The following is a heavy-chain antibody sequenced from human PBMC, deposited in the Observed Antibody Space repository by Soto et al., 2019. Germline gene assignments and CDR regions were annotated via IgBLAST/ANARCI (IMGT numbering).Heavy chain of an antibody. CDR1: GGSFSGYY. J-gene: IGHJ6*03. D-gene: IGHD3-9*01. CDR3: ARGSRILTGYYISYYYYYMDV. CDR2: INHSGST. V-gene: IGHV4-34*01. Sequence: ASETLSLTCAVYGGSFSGYYWSWIRQPPGKGLEWIGEINHSGSTNYNPSLKSRVTISVDTSKNQFSLKLSSVTAADTAVYYCARGSRILTGYYISYYYYYMDVWGKGTTVTVSS.